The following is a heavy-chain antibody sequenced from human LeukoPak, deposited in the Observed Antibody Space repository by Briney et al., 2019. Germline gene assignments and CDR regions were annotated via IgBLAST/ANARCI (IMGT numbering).Heavy chain of an antibody. CDR2: ISSSSSYT. J-gene: IGHJ3*02. D-gene: IGHD3-10*01. CDR1: GFTFSDYD. CDR3: AREHYGSGTQGIAFDI. V-gene: IGHV3-11*05. Sequence: PGGCLRLSCAASGFTFSDYDMSWVRPAPGKGLEWVSYISSSSSYTNYADSVKGRFTISRDNEKNSLYLQMNSLRAEDTAVYYCAREHYGSGTQGIAFDIWGQGTMVTVSS.